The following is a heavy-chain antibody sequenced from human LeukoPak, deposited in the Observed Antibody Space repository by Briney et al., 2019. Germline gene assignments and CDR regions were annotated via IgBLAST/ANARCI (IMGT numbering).Heavy chain of an antibody. CDR1: GRSISSGSYS. CDR3: ARDGYSSGWAFDP. CDR2: IYTSGST. J-gene: IGHJ5*02. Sequence: SETLSLTCTVSGRSISSGSYSWSWIRQPAGKGLEWIGRIYTSGSTKYNPSLKSRVTISIDTSKNQFSLKLSSVTATDTAVYYCARDGYSSGWAFDPWGQGTLVTVS. V-gene: IGHV4-61*02. D-gene: IGHD6-19*01.